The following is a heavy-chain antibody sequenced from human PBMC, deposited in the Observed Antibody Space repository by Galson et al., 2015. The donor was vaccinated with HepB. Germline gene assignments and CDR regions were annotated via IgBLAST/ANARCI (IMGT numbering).Heavy chain of an antibody. D-gene: IGHD2-15*01. CDR2: IRSKANSYAT. J-gene: IGHJ6*03. V-gene: IGHV3-73*01. Sequence: SLRLSCAASGFTFSGSAMHWVRQASGKGLEWVGRIRSKANSYATAYAASVKGRFTISRDDSKNTAYLQMNSLKTEDTAVYYYTGCSGGSCYSGYYYYMDVWGKGTTVTVSS. CDR1: GFTFSGSA. CDR3: TGCSGGSCYSGYYYYMDV.